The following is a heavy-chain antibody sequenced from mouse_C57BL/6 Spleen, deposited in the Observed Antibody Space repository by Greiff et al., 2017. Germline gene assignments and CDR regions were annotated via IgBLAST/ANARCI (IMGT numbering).Heavy chain of an antibody. CDR1: GFTFSDYG. J-gene: IGHJ4*01. Sequence: EVQVVESGGGLVKPGGSLKLSCAASGFTFSDYGMHWVRQAPEKGLEWVAYISSGSSTIYYADTVKGRFTISRDNAKNTLFLQMTSLRSEDTAMYYCARRIYYGNYYAMDYWGQGTSVTVSS. D-gene: IGHD2-1*01. CDR3: ARRIYYGNYYAMDY. V-gene: IGHV5-17*01. CDR2: ISSGSSTI.